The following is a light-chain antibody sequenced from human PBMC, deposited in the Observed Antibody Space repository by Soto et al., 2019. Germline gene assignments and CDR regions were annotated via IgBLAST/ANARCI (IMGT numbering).Light chain of an antibody. V-gene: IGKV3-20*01. Sequence: EIVLTQSPGTLSLSPGERATLSCRAGESVASSYLAWYQQKPGQAPRLLIYGASSRATGIPDRFSGRGSGTDFTLTISRLEPEDFAVYYCQQYGSSPWAFGPGTKVDIK. J-gene: IGKJ1*01. CDR1: ESVASSY. CDR3: QQYGSSPWA. CDR2: GAS.